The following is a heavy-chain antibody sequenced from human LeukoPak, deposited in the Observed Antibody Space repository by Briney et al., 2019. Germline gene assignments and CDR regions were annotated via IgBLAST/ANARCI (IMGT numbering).Heavy chain of an antibody. V-gene: IGHV3-30*02. CDR2: IRYNGSNK. CDR1: GFTFSSYG. CDR3: PKDRTYDFWSGYYTGAFDY. J-gene: IGHJ4*02. D-gene: IGHD3-3*01. Sequence: GGSLRLSCAASGFTFSSYGMHWVRQAPGKGLEWVAFIRYNGSNKYYADSVKGRFTISRDNSKNTLYLQMNSLRAEDTAVYYCPKDRTYDFWSGYYTGAFDYWGQGTLVTVSS.